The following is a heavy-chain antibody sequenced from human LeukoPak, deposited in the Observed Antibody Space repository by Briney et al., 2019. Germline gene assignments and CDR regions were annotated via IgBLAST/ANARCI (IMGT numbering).Heavy chain of an antibody. CDR3: ARYDSGGSPSTRFDY. Sequence: SETLSLTCAVSGYSLVWNYYWGWIRQPPGKGLEWIGRIYGTGSTSYNSSLMNPVTMSVDTTKNHFSLQRTSSTAADTACYYCARYDSGGSPSTRFDYCGQGILVTISS. D-gene: IGHD3-16*01. V-gene: IGHV4-38-2*01. CDR2: IYGTGST. CDR1: GYSLVWNYY. J-gene: IGHJ4*02.